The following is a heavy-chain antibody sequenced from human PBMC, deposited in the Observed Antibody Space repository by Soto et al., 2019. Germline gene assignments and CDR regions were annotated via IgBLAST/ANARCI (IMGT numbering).Heavy chain of an antibody. CDR2: INHSGST. V-gene: IGHV4-34*01. D-gene: IGHD2-2*01. CDR1: GGSFSGYY. Sequence: QVQLQQWGAGLLKPSETLSLTCAVYGGSFSGYYWSWIRQPPGKGLEWIGEINHSGSTNYNPSLKSRATISVDTSKNQFSLKLSSVTAADTAVYYCASQDIVVVPAAKGYWFDPWGQGTLVAVSS. CDR3: ASQDIVVVPAAKGYWFDP. J-gene: IGHJ5*02.